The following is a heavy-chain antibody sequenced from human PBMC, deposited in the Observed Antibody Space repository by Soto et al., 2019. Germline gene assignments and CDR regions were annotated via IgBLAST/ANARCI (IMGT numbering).Heavy chain of an antibody. CDR2: IIPIFGTV. CDR3: ARGNHRWLQLWYFDL. V-gene: IGHV1-69*12. Sequence: QVQLVQSGAEVKKPGSSVKVSCKASGGTFSNYPISWVRQAPGQGLEWMGGIIPIFGTVNYAQKFQGRVTITADESTSTAYMELSRLRSEYTAVYYCARGNHRWLQLWYFDLWGRGTLVTVSS. CDR1: GGTFSNYP. J-gene: IGHJ2*01. D-gene: IGHD5-12*01.